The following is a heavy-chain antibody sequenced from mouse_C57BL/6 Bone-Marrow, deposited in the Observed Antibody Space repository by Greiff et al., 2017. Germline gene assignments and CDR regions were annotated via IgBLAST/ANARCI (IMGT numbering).Heavy chain of an antibody. CDR2: IYPRSGNT. CDR3: ARSEDGYYSCYAMDY. J-gene: IGHJ4*01. Sequence: QVQLQQSGAELARPGASVKLSCKASGYTFTSYGISWVKQRTGQGLEWIGEIYPRSGNTYYNEKFKGKATLTADKSSSTAYMELRSLTSEDSAVYFCARSEDGYYSCYAMDYWGQGTSVTVSS. V-gene: IGHV1-81*01. D-gene: IGHD2-3*01. CDR1: GYTFTSYG.